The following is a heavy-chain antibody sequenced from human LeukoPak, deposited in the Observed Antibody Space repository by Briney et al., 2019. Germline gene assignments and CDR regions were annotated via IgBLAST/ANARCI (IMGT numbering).Heavy chain of an antibody. D-gene: IGHD4-23*01. V-gene: IGHV1-24*01. J-gene: IGHJ4*02. CDR2: FDPEDGET. CDR1: EYTLTELS. CDR3: ATSDLATVAKN. Sequence: VASVKVSCKVPEYTLTELSMYWVRRAPGKGLEWMGTFDPEDGETIYAQKFQGRVTMTEDTSTDTAYMEVRSLRSEDTAVYYCATSDLATVAKNWGQGTLVTVSS.